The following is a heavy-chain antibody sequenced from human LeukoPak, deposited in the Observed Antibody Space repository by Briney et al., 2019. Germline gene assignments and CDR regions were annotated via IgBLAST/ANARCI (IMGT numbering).Heavy chain of an antibody. CDR1: GGSFSGYY. Sequence: SETLSLTCAVYGGSFSGYYWSWIRQPPGKGLEWIGEINHSGSTNYNPSLKSRVTISVDTSKNQFSLKLSSVTAADTAVYYCAGPVVAGNYYYMDVWGKGTTVTISS. J-gene: IGHJ6*03. CDR2: INHSGST. V-gene: IGHV4-34*01. D-gene: IGHD3-22*01. CDR3: AGPVVAGNYYYMDV.